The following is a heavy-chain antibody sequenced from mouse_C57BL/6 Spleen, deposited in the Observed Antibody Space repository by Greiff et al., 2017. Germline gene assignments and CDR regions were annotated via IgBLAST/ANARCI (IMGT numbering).Heavy chain of an antibody. J-gene: IGHJ3*01. V-gene: IGHV1-22*01. CDR1: GYTFTDYN. D-gene: IGHD1-1*01. CDR3: ARSLGVLRSAWFAY. CDR2: INPNNGGT. Sequence: VQLQQSGPELVKPGASVTMSCKASGYTFTDYNMHWVKQSHGKSLEWIGYINPNNGGTSYNQKFKGKATLTVNKSSSTAYMDLRSLTSGDSAVYYCARSLGVLRSAWFAYWGQGTLVTVSA.